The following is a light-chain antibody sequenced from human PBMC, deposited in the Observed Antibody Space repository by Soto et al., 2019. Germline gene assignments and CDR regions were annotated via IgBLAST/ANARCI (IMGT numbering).Light chain of an antibody. CDR2: TAS. V-gene: IGKV1-9*01. Sequence: DLQLTQSPSFLSASVGDRITITCRASQGISSYLAWYQQRPGKAPKLLIYTASTLQSGVPSRFGGSGSGTEFTLTISSLQPEDFATYYCQQVNSFPVTFGGGTKVEIK. CDR1: QGISSY. J-gene: IGKJ4*01. CDR3: QQVNSFPVT.